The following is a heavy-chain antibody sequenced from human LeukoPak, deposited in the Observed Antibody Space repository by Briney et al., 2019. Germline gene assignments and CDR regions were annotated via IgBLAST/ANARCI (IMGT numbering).Heavy chain of an antibody. Sequence: ASVKVSCKASGYTFTSYGISWVRQAPGQGLEWMGWVSAYNGNTNYAQKLQGRVTMTTDTSTSTAYMELRSLRSDDTAVYYCARSGHGSGRPRPADYWGQGTLVTVSS. CDR1: GYTFTSYG. CDR3: ARSGHGSGRPRPADY. V-gene: IGHV1-18*01. CDR2: VSAYNGNT. D-gene: IGHD3-10*01. J-gene: IGHJ4*02.